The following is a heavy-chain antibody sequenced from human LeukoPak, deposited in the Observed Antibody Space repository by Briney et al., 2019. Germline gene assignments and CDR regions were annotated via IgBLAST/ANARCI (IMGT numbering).Heavy chain of an antibody. CDR3: AKAQFSNYYDSSGYQYYFDY. J-gene: IGHJ4*02. CDR1: GFTFDDYA. CDR2: ISWNSGSI. D-gene: IGHD3-22*01. Sequence: GGSLRLSCAASGFTFDDYAMHWFRQAPGKGLEWVSGISWNSGSIGYADSVKGRFTISRDNAKNSLYLQMNSLRAEDTALYYCAKAQFSNYYDSSGYQYYFDYWGQGTLVTVSS. V-gene: IGHV3-9*01.